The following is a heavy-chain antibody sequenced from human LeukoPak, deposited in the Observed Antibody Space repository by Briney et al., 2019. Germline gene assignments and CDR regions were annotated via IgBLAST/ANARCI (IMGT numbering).Heavy chain of an antibody. CDR1: GFPFSSYS. Sequence: GGSLRLSCAASGFPFSSYSMNWVRQAPGKGLEWVSSISSSSSYIYYADSVKGRFTISRDNAKNSLYLQMNSLRAEDTAVYYCARVSSSWYSNYWFDPWGQGTLVTVSS. CDR2: ISSSSSYI. J-gene: IGHJ5*02. D-gene: IGHD6-13*01. CDR3: ARVSSSWYSNYWFDP. V-gene: IGHV3-21*01.